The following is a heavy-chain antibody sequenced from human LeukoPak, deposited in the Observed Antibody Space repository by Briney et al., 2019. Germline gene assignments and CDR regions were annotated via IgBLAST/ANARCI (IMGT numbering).Heavy chain of an antibody. Sequence: SETLSLTCTVSGGSIGSYYWSWIRQPPGKGLEWIGYIYYSGSTNYNPSLKSRVTISVDTSKNQFSLKLSSVTAADTAVYYCAGGNYDSSGYYFWFDPWGQGTLVTVSS. D-gene: IGHD3-22*01. CDR1: GGSIGSYY. CDR2: IYYSGST. V-gene: IGHV4-59*08. J-gene: IGHJ5*02. CDR3: AGGNYDSSGYYFWFDP.